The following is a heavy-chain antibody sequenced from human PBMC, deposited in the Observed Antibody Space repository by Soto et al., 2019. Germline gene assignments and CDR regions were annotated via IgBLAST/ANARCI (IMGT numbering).Heavy chain of an antibody. CDR1: GFTFSSYS. J-gene: IGHJ6*03. D-gene: IGHD3-10*01. CDR2: LSSSSIYT. CDR3: ARDFKESQYYYYCMDV. Sequence: EVQLVESGGGLVKPGGSLRLSCVVSGFTFSSYSMNWVRQAPGKGLEWVSSLSSSSIYTYYADSVKGRFTISRDNAKNSVYLQMNSLRAEDTAVYYCARDFKESQYYYYCMDVRGKGTTVTVSS. V-gene: IGHV3-21*06.